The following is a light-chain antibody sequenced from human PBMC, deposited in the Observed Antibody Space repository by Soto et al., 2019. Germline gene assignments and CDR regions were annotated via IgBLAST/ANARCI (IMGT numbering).Light chain of an antibody. CDR2: DAS. Sequence: EIVLTQSPATLSLSPGERATLSCRASQSVSSNLAWYQQKPGQAPRLLIYDASNRATGIPARFSGSGSGTDFTLTISSLEPEDFAVYYCQQRAFGQGTKVDIK. V-gene: IGKV3-11*01. CDR3: QQRA. CDR1: QSVSSN. J-gene: IGKJ1*01.